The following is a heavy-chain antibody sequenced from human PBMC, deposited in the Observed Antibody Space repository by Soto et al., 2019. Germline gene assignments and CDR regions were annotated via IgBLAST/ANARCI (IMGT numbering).Heavy chain of an antibody. D-gene: IGHD3-3*01. CDR1: GGSISSYY. J-gene: IGHJ4*02. CDR3: ARVLEWSRGYYFDY. V-gene: IGHV4-59*01. CDR2: IYYSGST. Sequence: SETLSLTCTVSGGSISSYYWSWIRQPPGKGLEWIGYIYYSGSTNYNPSLKSRVTISVDTSKNQFSLKLSSVTAADTAVYYCARVLEWSRGYYFDYWGQGTLVTVSS.